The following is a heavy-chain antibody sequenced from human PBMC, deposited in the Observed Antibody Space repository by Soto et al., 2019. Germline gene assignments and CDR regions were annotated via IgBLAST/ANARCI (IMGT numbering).Heavy chain of an antibody. D-gene: IGHD2-2*01. CDR1: GFTFSSYG. J-gene: IGHJ5*02. Sequence: GGSLRLSCAASGFTFSSYGMHWVRQAPGKGLEWVAVISYDGSNKYYADSVKGRFTISRDNSKNTLYLQMNSLRAEDTAVYYCAKSSRQYASAIPEFFGPWSLGTLVTVSS. V-gene: IGHV3-30*18. CDR2: ISYDGSNK. CDR3: AKSSRQYASAIPEFFGP.